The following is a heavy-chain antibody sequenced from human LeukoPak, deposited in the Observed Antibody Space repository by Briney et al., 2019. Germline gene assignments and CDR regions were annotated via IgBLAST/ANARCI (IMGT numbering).Heavy chain of an antibody. CDR3: AAGSDSMAGFDY. CDR2: IIPIFGIA. Sequence: ASVKVSCKASGGTFSSYAISWVRQAPGQGLEWMGRIIPIFGIAKYAQKFQGRVTITADKSRGEAYVVYSSLRSEATSVYSCAAGSDSMAGFDYWGQGTLVTVSS. J-gene: IGHJ4*02. CDR1: GGTFSSYA. V-gene: IGHV1-69*04. D-gene: IGHD2/OR15-2a*01.